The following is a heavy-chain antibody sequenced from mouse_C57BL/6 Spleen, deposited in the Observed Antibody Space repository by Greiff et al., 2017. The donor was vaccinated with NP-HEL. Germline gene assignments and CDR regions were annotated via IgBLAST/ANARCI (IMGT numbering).Heavy chain of an antibody. D-gene: IGHD1-1*01. J-gene: IGHJ3*01. V-gene: IGHV1-15*01. CDR1: GYTFTDYE. Sequence: QVQLQQPGAELVKPGASVKLSCKASGYTFTDYEMHWVKQTPVHGLEWIGAIDPETGGTAYNQKFKGKAILTADKSSSTAYMELRSLTSEDSAVYYCTRWDFITTVVAPRFAYWGQGTLVTVSA. CDR2: IDPETGGT. CDR3: TRWDFITTVVAPRFAY.